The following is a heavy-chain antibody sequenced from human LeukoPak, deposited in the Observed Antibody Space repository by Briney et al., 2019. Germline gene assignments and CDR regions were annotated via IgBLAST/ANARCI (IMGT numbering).Heavy chain of an antibody. Sequence: PGRSLRLSCAASGFTFSSYAMSWVRQAPGKGLEWVSAISGSGGSTYYADSVKGRFTISRDNSKNTLYLQMNSLRAGDTAVYYCAKGNYDFWSGYPGLSYFDYWGQGTLVTVSS. D-gene: IGHD3-3*01. CDR1: GFTFSSYA. CDR2: ISGSGGST. J-gene: IGHJ4*02. V-gene: IGHV3-23*01. CDR3: AKGNYDFWSGYPGLSYFDY.